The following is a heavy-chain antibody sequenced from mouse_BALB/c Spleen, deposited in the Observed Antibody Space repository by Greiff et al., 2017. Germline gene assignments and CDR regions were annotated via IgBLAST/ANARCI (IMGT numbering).Heavy chain of an antibody. Sequence: VQLQQSGAELAKPGASVKMSCKASGYTFTSYWMHWVKQRPGQGLEWIGYINPSTGYTEYNQKFKDKATLTADKSSSTAYMQLSSLTSEDSAVYYCARRHPYGSSYSYAMDYWGQGTSVTVSS. CDR2: INPSTGYT. V-gene: IGHV1-7*01. CDR3: ARRHPYGSSYSYAMDY. CDR1: GYTFTSYW. J-gene: IGHJ4*01. D-gene: IGHD1-1*01.